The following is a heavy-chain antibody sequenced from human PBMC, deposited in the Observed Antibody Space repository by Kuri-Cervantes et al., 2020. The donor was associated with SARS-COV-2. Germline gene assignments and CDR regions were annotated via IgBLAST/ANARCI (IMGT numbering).Heavy chain of an antibody. CDR2: INTNTGNP. V-gene: IGHV7-4-1*02. J-gene: IGHJ4*02. Sequence: ASVKVSCKASGHTFISYAMNWVRQAPGQGLEWMGWINTNTGNPTYAQGFTGRFVFSLDTSVSTAYLQISSLKAEDTAVYYCARNLGPGSPYHLDYWGQGTLVTVSS. CDR3: ARNLGPGSPYHLDY. CDR1: GHTFISYA. D-gene: IGHD3-10*01.